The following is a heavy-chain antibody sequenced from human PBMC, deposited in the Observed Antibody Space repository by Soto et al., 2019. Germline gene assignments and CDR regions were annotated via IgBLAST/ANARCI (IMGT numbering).Heavy chain of an antibody. J-gene: IGHJ4*02. V-gene: IGHV3-23*01. CDR3: AKTFLARYCSSSICYDPADYFDY. D-gene: IGHD2-2*01. Sequence: GGSLGLSFAASGFTFNNYAMSWVRQAPGKGLEWVSSINNGGDNIYYADSVKGRFTISRDNSKSTLYLQMNSLRAEDTAVYYCAKTFLARYCSSSICYDPADYFDYWGQGTLVTVSS. CDR1: GFTFNNYA. CDR2: INNGGDNI.